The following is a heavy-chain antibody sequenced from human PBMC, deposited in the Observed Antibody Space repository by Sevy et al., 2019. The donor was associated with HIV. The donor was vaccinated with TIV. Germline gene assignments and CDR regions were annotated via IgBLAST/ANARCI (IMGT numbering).Heavy chain of an antibody. D-gene: IGHD3-3*01. J-gene: IGHJ6*03. CDR1: GFTFDDYA. Sequence: GGSLRLSCSASGFTFDDYAMTWFRQAPGKGLEWVGFIRGKGFGGTTEYAASVKGRFTISRDDSKSIAYLQMNSLKTEDAAVYYCTRGYDFWSGCYMDVWGKGTSVTVSS. CDR3: TRGYDFWSGCYMDV. V-gene: IGHV3-49*03. CDR2: IRGKGFGGTT.